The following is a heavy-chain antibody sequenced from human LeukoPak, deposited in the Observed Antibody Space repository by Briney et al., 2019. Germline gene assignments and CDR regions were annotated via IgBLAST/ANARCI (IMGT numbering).Heavy chain of an antibody. CDR3: ARDLGYCSSTSCYRYYFDY. V-gene: IGHV3-21*01. CDR2: ISSSSSYI. Sequence: KPGGSLRLSCAASGFTFSSYSMNWVRQAPGKGLEWVSSISSSSSYIYYADSVKGRFTISRDNAKNSLYLQMNSLRAEDTAVYYCARDLGYCSSTSCYRYYFDYWGQGTLVTVSS. J-gene: IGHJ4*02. D-gene: IGHD2-2*02. CDR1: GFTFSSYS.